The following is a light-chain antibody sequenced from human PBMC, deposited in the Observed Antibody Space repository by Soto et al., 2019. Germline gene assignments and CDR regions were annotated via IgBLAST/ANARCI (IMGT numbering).Light chain of an antibody. Sequence: QSALTQPASVSGSPGQSITISCTGTSSDVGGYNYVSWYQQHPGKAPKLIIYDVSNRPSGVSNRFSGSKSGNTASLTSSGLQAEDETDYYCSSYTSSCTLYVFGTGTKLTVL. CDR2: DVS. J-gene: IGLJ1*01. CDR3: SSYTSSCTLYV. CDR1: SSDVGGYNY. V-gene: IGLV2-14*01.